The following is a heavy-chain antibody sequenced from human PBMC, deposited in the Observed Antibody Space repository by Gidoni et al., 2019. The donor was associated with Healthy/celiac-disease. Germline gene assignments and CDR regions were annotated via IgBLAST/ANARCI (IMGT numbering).Heavy chain of an antibody. CDR1: GFTFSSYA. Sequence: EVQLLESGGGLVQPGGSLRLSCAASGFTFSSYAMSWVRQAPGKGLEWVSAISGSGGSTYYADSVKGRFTISRDNSKNTLYLQMNSLRAEDTAVYYCAKSQDLVGAKSRYYFDYWGQGTLVTVSS. J-gene: IGHJ4*02. CDR2: ISGSGGST. V-gene: IGHV3-23*01. CDR3: AKSQDLVGAKSRYYFDY. D-gene: IGHD1-26*01.